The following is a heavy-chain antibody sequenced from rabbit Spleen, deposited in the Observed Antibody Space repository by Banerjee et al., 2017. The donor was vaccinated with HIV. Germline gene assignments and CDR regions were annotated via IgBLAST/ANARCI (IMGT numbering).Heavy chain of an antibody. Sequence: QSLEESGGDLVKPGASLTLTCTASGVSFSSSSYMCWVRQAPGKGLEWITCIYTDGGVTYYADWAKGRITISKISSTTVTLQMTSLTDADTATYFCGRGYGGSNSYVYFGMDLWGPGTLVTVS. D-gene: IGHD4-2*01. CDR1: GVSFSSSSY. CDR3: GRGYGGSNSYVYFGMDL. CDR2: IYTDGGVT. J-gene: IGHJ6*01. V-gene: IGHV1S40*01.